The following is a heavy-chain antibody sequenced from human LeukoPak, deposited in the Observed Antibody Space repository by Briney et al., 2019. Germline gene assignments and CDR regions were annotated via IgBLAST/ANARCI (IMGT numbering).Heavy chain of an antibody. V-gene: IGHV3-30-3*01. CDR2: ISYDGSNK. Sequence: GGSLRLSCAASGFTFSSYAMHWVRQAPDKGLEWVAVISYDGSNKYYADSVKGRFTISRDNSKNTLYLQMNSLRAEDTAVYYCAVVKGDYDYVWGSYPYYFDYWGQGTLVTVSS. D-gene: IGHD3-16*02. J-gene: IGHJ4*02. CDR1: GFTFSSYA. CDR3: AVVKGDYDYVWGSYPYYFDY.